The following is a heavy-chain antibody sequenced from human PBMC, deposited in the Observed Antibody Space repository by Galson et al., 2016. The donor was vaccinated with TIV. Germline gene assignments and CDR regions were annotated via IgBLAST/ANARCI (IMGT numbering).Heavy chain of an antibody. CDR3: ARRVFDSGWYYDN. Sequence: TLSLTCTVSGGSLSSGSHHWTWIRQPAGKGLEWLGHISSTGNTKYNPSLKSRVTISIDTSQKQFSLKLTSVTAADTAVYHCARRVFDSGWYYDNWGQGTLVSVSS. J-gene: IGHJ4*02. CDR1: GGSLSSGSHH. V-gene: IGHV4-61*09. CDR2: ISSTGNT. D-gene: IGHD6-19*01.